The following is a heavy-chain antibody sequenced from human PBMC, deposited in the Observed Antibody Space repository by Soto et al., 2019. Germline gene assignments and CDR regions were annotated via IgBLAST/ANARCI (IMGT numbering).Heavy chain of an antibody. J-gene: IGHJ5*02. CDR2: INSDGSST. Sequence: LXLXCAASGFTFSSXWMHWVRQAPGKGLVWVSRINSDGSSTSYADSLKGRFTISRDNAKNTLYLQMNSLIAEDTAVYYCAREATEVSWGQGTLGTVS. D-gene: IGHD5-12*01. V-gene: IGHV3-74*01. CDR1: GFTFSSXW. CDR3: AREATEVS.